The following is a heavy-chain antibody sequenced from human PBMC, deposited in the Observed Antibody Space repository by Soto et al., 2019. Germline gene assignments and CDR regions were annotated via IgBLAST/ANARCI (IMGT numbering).Heavy chain of an antibody. CDR1: GYTLTELS. V-gene: IGHV1-24*01. CDR3: ATAPPGYCSGGSCYQDAFDI. D-gene: IGHD2-15*01. CDR2: FDPEDGET. J-gene: IGHJ3*02. Sequence: ASVKVSCKVSGYTLTELSMHWVRQAPGKGLEWMGGFDPEDGETIYAQKFQGRVTMTEDTSTDTAYMELSSLRSEDTAVYYCATAPPGYCSGGSCYQDAFDIWGQGTMVTVSS.